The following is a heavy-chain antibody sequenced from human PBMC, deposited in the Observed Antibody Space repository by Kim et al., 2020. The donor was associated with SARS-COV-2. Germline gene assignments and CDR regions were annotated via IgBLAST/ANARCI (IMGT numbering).Heavy chain of an antibody. D-gene: IGHD5-12*01. J-gene: IGHJ4*02. CDR2: IKSKTSGGTT. V-gene: IGHV3-15*01. CDR1: GFSFSNAW. Sequence: GGSLRLSCAASGFSFSNAWMSWVRQAPVKGLEWVGRIKSKTSGGTTDYAAPVKGRFTILRDDSKNTLYLQMNSLRSEDTAVYYCTTNSGYGIDSWGQGTLVTVSS. CDR3: TTNSGYGIDS.